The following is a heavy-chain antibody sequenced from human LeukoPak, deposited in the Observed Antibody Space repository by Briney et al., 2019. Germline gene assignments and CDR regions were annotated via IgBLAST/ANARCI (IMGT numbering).Heavy chain of an antibody. CDR2: ITYDGSSE. V-gene: IGHV3-30*18. J-gene: IGHJ4*02. CDR1: GFTFSNYG. CDR3: AKRGDGGHKSLEY. D-gene: IGHD3-16*01. Sequence: TSLRLPCVASGFTFSNYGMHWVRQAPGKGLEWVATITYDGSSEYYADSVKDRFTVSRDNSKNTLYLQMSSLKTEDTAVYYCAKRGDGGHKSLEYWGQGTLVIVSS.